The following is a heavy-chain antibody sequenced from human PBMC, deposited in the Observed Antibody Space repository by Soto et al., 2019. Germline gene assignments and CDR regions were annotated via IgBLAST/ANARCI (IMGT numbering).Heavy chain of an antibody. J-gene: IGHJ4*02. CDR3: ARGSAAGTKSPFDY. V-gene: IGHV4-61*08. CDR1: GGSISSGGYS. D-gene: IGHD6-13*01. CDR2: IHYSGST. Sequence: SETLSLTCAVSGGSISSGGYSWSWIRQSPGKGLEWIGYIHYSGSTNYNPSLKSRVTISVDTSKNQLSLKLSSVTAADTAVYYCARGSAAGTKSPFDYWGQGTLVTVSS.